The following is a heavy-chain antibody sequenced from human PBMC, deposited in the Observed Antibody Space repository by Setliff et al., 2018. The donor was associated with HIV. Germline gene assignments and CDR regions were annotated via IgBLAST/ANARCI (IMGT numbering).Heavy chain of an antibody. V-gene: IGHV1-69*05. J-gene: IGHJ6*03. Sequence: SVKVSCKASGGIFSRFAFSWVRQAPGQGLEWMGGIIPIFGTPNYAQKSQGRVTITTDESTNTVYMELYSLTSEDTAIYYCASSAGAVPTTAPYGDYYYYFYMDVWGKGTTVTSP. D-gene: IGHD1-1*01. CDR1: GGIFSRFA. CDR2: IIPIFGTP. CDR3: ASSAGAVPTTAPYGDYYYYFYMDV.